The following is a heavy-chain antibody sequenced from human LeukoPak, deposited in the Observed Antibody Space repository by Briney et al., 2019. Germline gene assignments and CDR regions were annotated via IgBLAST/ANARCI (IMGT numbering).Heavy chain of an antibody. D-gene: IGHD3-22*01. Sequence: GGSLRLSCAASGFTFDDYAMHWVRQAPGKGLEWVSLISGDGGSTYYADSVKGRFTISGDNSKNSLYLQMNSLRTEDTALYYCAKDPYYYDSSGYYYPDYWGQGTLVTVSS. CDR3: AKDPYYYDSSGYYYPDY. CDR1: GFTFDDYA. V-gene: IGHV3-43*02. J-gene: IGHJ4*02. CDR2: ISGDGGST.